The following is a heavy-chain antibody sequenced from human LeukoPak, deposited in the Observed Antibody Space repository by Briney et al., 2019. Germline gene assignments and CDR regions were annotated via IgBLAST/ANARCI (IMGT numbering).Heavy chain of an antibody. V-gene: IGHV3-48*01. CDR1: GFTFRTYN. D-gene: IGHD3/OR15-3a*01. CDR3: ARALDSALDV. CDR2: IRSSGSTV. J-gene: IGHJ6*04. Sequence: GGYLRLSRVGSGFTFRTYNMNWVRPAPGKGLEWVSYIRSSGSTVYYADSVRGRFTISRDNARNSLYLQMAGRTAEDTAVYYCARALDSALDVWGNGTTVTVSS.